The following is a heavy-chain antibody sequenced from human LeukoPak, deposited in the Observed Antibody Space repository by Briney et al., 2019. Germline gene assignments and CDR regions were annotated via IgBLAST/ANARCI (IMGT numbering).Heavy chain of an antibody. CDR3: ARLRGYYDNSGYYSGRYFDY. D-gene: IGHD3-22*01. V-gene: IGHV4-39*01. CDR1: GGSISSSSYY. J-gene: IGHJ4*02. CDR2: IYYSGST. Sequence: SETLSLTCTVSGGSISSSSYYWGWIRQPPGKGLEWIGSIYYSGSTYYNPSLKSRVTISVDTSKNQFSLKLSSVTAADTAVYYCARLRGYYDNSGYYSGRYFDYWGQGTLVTVSS.